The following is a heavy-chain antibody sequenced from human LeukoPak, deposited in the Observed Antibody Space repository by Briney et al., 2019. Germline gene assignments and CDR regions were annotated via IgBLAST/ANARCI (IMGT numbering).Heavy chain of an antibody. CDR2: ISSSGSTI. Sequence: PGGSLRLSCAASGFTFSSYAMHWVRQAPGKGLEWVSYISSSGSTIYYADSVKGRFTIPRDIAKNSLYLQMNSLRAEDTAVYYCATQYHYGSGDQQTELQLFWFDPWGQGTLVTVSS. V-gene: IGHV3-48*03. D-gene: IGHD3-10*01. CDR3: ATQYHYGSGDQQTELQLFWFDP. CDR1: GFTFSSYA. J-gene: IGHJ5*02.